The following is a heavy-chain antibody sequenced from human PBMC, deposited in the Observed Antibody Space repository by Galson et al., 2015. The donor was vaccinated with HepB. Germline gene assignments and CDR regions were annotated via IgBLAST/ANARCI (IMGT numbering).Heavy chain of an antibody. J-gene: IGHJ4*02. CDR1: GFTFSSYA. CDR2: ISYDGSNK. Sequence: SLRLSCAASGFTFSSYAMHWVRQAPGKGLEWVAVISYDGSNKYYADSVKGRFTISRDNSKNTLYLQMNSLKAEDTAVYYCARVGVDGSGSYLDYWGQGTLVTVSS. V-gene: IGHV3-30-3*01. D-gene: IGHD3-10*01. CDR3: ARVGVDGSGSYLDY.